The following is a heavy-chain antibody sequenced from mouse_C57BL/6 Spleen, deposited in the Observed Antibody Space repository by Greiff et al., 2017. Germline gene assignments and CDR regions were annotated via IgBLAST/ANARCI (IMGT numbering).Heavy chain of an antibody. CDR1: GFNFKNTY. CDR2: IDPANGNT. V-gene: IGHV14-3*01. CDR3: ARSVTYYFDY. D-gene: IGHD2-12*01. Sequence: VQLQQSVAELVRPGASVKLSCTASGFNFKNTYMHWVKQRPEQGLEWIGRIDPANGNTKYAPKFQGKATITADTSSNTAYLQLSSLTAEDSAIYYCARSVTYYFDYWGQGTTLTVSS. J-gene: IGHJ2*01.